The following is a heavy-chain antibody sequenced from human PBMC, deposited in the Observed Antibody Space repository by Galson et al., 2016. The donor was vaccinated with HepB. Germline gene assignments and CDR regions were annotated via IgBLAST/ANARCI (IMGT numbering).Heavy chain of an antibody. CDR1: GYKSTNYW. V-gene: IGHV5-51*01. D-gene: IGHD4/OR15-4a*01. J-gene: IGHJ4*02. CDR2: IYFGGFET. CDR3: AGATHGNTWFDY. Sequence: QSGAEVKKPGESLKISCQAFGYKSTNYWIGWVRQMPGTGLEWLGLIYFGGFETRSSPSFQGRVIVSADRSINTAYLQWGSLEASDTAIYYCAGATHGNTWFDYWGQGTQVTVSS.